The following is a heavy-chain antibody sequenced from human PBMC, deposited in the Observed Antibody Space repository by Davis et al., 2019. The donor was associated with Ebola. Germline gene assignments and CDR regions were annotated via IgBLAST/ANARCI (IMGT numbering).Heavy chain of an antibody. Sequence: MPSETLSLTCTVSGGSISGYYWSWIRQPPGKGLEWIGEINHSGSTNYNPSLKSRVTISVDTSKNQFSLKLSSVTAADTAVYYCAPEARVLLWFRELYYYYYGMDVWGQGTTVTVSS. CDR3: APEARVLLWFRELYYYYYGMDV. V-gene: IGHV4-34*01. D-gene: IGHD3-10*01. CDR1: GGSISGYY. CDR2: INHSGST. J-gene: IGHJ6*02.